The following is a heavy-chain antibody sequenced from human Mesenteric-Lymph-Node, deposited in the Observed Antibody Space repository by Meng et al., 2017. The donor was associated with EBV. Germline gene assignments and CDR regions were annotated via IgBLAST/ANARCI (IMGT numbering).Heavy chain of an antibody. J-gene: IGHJ5*02. V-gene: IGHV3-21*01. CDR3: ARDFYGSGTSLHWFDP. Sequence: EVQLVESGGGLVKPGGSLRLSCAASGFSFSIYYMNWVRQAPGKGLEWVSAISGSGTSIYYADSLKGRFTISRDNAKNSLYLQMNSLRAEDTAVYYCARDFYGSGTSLHWFDPWGQGTMVTVSS. CDR2: ISGSGTSI. D-gene: IGHD3-10*01. CDR1: GFSFSIYY.